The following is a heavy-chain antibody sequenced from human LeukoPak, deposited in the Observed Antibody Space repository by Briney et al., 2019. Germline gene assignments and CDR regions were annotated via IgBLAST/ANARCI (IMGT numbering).Heavy chain of an antibody. CDR1: GYTFTSYG. CDR2: ISAYNGNT. CDR3: AREIGADSYYYYMDV. J-gene: IGHJ6*03. Sequence: ASVKVSCKASGYTFTSYGISWVRQAPGQGLEWMGWISAYNGNTNYAQKLQGRVTMTTDTSTSTAYMELRSLRSDDTAVYYCAREIGADSYYYYMDVWGKGTTVTVSS. D-gene: IGHD2-21*01. V-gene: IGHV1-18*01.